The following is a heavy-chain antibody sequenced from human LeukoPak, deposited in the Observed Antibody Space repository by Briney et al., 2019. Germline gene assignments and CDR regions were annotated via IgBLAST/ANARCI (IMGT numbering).Heavy chain of an antibody. J-gene: IGHJ4*02. Sequence: GASVKVSCKASGRTFSSYAISWVRQAPGQGLEWMGGIIPIFGTANYAQKFQGRVTITRDTSANTAYMELSSLTSEDTAVYYCARDRRPCSGDCSSEFFYDWGQGTLVTVSS. CDR2: IIPIFGTA. CDR1: GRTFSSYA. V-gene: IGHV1-69*05. CDR3: ARDRRPCSGDCSSEFFYD. D-gene: IGHD2-21*02.